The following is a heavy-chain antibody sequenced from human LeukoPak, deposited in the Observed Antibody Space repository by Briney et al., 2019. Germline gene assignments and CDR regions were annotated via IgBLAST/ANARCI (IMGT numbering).Heavy chain of an antibody. CDR1: RFTFSSYA. CDR2: NSGSNGSR. D-gene: IGHD3-10*01. CDR3: AKDQKATYGSGSAEEGDY. J-gene: IGHJ4*02. V-gene: IGHV3-23*01. Sequence: GVSLRLSCAASRFTFSSYAMSGVRQAPGKGLECLSGNSGSNGSRCYADSVKGRYTISRDNSKNTMYLQMNSLRAEDTAIYFCAKDQKATYGSGSAEEGDYWGQGTLVTVSS.